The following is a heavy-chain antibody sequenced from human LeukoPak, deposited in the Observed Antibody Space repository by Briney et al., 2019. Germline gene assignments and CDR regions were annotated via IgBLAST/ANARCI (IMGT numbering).Heavy chain of an antibody. D-gene: IGHD3-10*02. Sequence: GGSLRPSCTASGFTFNNYAMTWVRQAPGKGLEWVSAITGSGASTNYADSVKGRFTISRDNAKNSLYLQMNSLRAEDTAVYYCAELGITMIGGVWGKGTTVTISS. CDR1: GFTFNNYA. CDR3: AELGITMIGGV. CDR2: ITGSGAST. J-gene: IGHJ6*04. V-gene: IGHV3-23*01.